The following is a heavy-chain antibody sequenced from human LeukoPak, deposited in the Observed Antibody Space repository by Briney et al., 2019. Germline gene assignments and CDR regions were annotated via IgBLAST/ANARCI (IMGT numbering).Heavy chain of an antibody. CDR3: AKGGNGDRYFDY. V-gene: IGHV3-9*01. D-gene: IGHD4-17*01. J-gene: IGHJ4*02. CDR2: ISWNSGSI. Sequence: GGSLRLSCAASGFTFDDYAMHWVRQAPGKGLEWVSGISWNSGSIGYADSVKGRFTISRDNDKNSLYMQMNSLRAEDTALYYCAKGGNGDRYFDYWGQGTLVTVSS. CDR1: GFTFDDYA.